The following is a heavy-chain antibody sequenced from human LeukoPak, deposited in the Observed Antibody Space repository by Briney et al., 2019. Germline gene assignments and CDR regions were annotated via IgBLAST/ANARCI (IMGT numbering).Heavy chain of an antibody. CDR3: ARAVGYCSGGSCYGTSYYYMDV. CDR1: GGTFSSHA. V-gene: IGHV1-69*05. D-gene: IGHD2-15*01. CDR2: IIPIFGTA. Sequence: SVKVPCKASGGTFSSHAISWVRQAPGQGLEWMGGIIPIFGTANYAQKFQGRVTMTRDMSTSTVYMELSSLRSEDTAVYYCARAVGYCSGGSCYGTSYYYMDVWGKGTTVTISS. J-gene: IGHJ6*03.